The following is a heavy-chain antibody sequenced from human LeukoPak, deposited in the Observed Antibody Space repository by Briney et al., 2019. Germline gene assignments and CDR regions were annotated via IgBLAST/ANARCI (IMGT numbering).Heavy chain of an antibody. Sequence: PAETLSLTCAVYGGSFSGYYWRWIRHPPGKGLEWIGEINHGGSNTYNPPLKSRVTISVDTSKNQFSLKLSSVTAADTAVYYCARKDRAAGRYYFDYWGQGTLVTVSS. CDR2: INHGGSN. CDR3: ARKDRAAGRYYFDY. CDR1: GGSFSGYY. D-gene: IGHD6-13*01. V-gene: IGHV4-34*01. J-gene: IGHJ4*02.